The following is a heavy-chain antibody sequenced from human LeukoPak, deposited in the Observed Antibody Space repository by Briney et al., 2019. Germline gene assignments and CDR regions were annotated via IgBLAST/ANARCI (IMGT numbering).Heavy chain of an antibody. J-gene: IGHJ4*02. V-gene: IGHV5-51*01. D-gene: IGHD6-19*01. CDR1: GYTFTSYG. CDR3: ARGRAYSSASHYFDY. CDR2: IYPADSDT. Sequence: GESLKISCKGSGYTFTSYGIGWVRQMPGKGLEWMGIIYPADSDTRYSPSFQGQVTISVDKSISTAYMQWSSLKASDTAIYYCARGRAYSSASHYFDYCGQGTQVTVSS.